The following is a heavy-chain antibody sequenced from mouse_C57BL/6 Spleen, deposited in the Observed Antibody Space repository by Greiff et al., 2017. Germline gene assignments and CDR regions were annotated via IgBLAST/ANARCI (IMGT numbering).Heavy chain of an antibody. CDR1: GYTFTSYW. CDR2: IYPGSGST. V-gene: IGHV1-55*01. J-gene: IGHJ4*01. CDR3: ARPYYDYEGYAMDY. D-gene: IGHD2-4*01. Sequence: QVQLQQPGAELVKPGASVKMSCKASGYTFTSYWITWVKQRPGQGLEWIGDIYPGSGSTNYNEKFKSKATLTVDTSSSTAYMQRSSLTSEDSAVYFCARPYYDYEGYAMDYWGQGTSVTVSS.